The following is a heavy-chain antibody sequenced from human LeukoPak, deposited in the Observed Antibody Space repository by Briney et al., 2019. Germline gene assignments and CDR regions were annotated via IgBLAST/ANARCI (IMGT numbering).Heavy chain of an antibody. Sequence: SVKVSCKASGFTFTNSAVQWVRQARGQRLEWIGWIVVGSGNTNYAQKFQERVTITRDMPTSTAYMELSSLRSEDTAVYYCAAGEDTAMVPFDYWGQGTLVTVSS. D-gene: IGHD5-18*01. CDR3: AAGEDTAMVPFDY. CDR1: GFTFTNSA. CDR2: IVVGSGNT. V-gene: IGHV1-58*01. J-gene: IGHJ4*02.